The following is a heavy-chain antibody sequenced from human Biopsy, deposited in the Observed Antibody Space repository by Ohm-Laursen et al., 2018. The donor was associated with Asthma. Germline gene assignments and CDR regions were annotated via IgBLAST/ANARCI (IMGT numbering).Heavy chain of an antibody. V-gene: IGHV1-69*13. CDR3: ARKAGSCISRTCYSLDF. Sequence: SVKVSCKSLGGTFNTYVIVWVRQAPGQGLEWMGGINSVFGTTTYPQKFQDRATITADDSTSTVYMELSSPRSEDTAVYYCARKAGSCISRTCYSLDFWGQGTLVTVSS. CDR2: INSVFGTT. J-gene: IGHJ4*02. D-gene: IGHD2-2*01. CDR1: GGTFNTYV.